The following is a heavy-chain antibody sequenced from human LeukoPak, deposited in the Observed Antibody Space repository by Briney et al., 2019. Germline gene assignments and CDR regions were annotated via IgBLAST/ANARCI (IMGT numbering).Heavy chain of an antibody. CDR2: ISGSGGRT. CDR3: AKDEPTTVTTLPYYYYYGMDV. Sequence: GASLLLSCAASGFTFSSYAMSGGRQAPGKGLEGVSAISGSGGRTYYADSGKGRFTISRDNSKNTLYLQMHSLRAEDTAVYYCAKDEPTTVTTLPYYYYYGMDVWGQGTTVTVSS. D-gene: IGHD4-11*01. V-gene: IGHV3-23*01. J-gene: IGHJ6*02. CDR1: GFTFSSYA.